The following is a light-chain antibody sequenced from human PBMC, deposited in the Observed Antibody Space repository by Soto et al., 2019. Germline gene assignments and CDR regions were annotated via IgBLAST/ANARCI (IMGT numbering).Light chain of an antibody. CDR3: LQHSDYPFT. V-gene: IGKV1-5*03. Sequence: DIQMTQSPSTLSASVGDGVTITCRASQNIGSWLAWYQQKPGEAPKLLISKATNLQSGVPSRFSGSGSETVFTLTISSLQPEDFATYFCLQHSDYPFTFGQGTRLEI. CDR1: QNIGSW. CDR2: KAT. J-gene: IGKJ2*01.